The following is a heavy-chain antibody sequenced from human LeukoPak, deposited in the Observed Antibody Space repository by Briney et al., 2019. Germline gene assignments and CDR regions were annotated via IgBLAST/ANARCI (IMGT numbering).Heavy chain of an antibody. D-gene: IGHD3-10*01. J-gene: IGHJ6*04. CDR2: IYHSGST. CDR3: ARDFTMVRGVPLLYYGMDV. V-gene: IGHV4-4*02. CDR1: GGSISSSNW. Sequence: SETLSLTCAASGGSISSSNWWSWVRQPPGKGLEWIGEIYHSGSTNYNPSLKSRVTISVDKSKNQFSLKLSSVTAADTAVYYCARDFTMVRGVPLLYYGMDVWGKGTTVTVSS.